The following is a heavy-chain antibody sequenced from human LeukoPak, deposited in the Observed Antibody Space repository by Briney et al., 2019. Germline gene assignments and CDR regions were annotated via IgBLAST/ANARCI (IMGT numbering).Heavy chain of an antibody. V-gene: IGHV6-1*01. D-gene: IGHD3-10*02. J-gene: IGHJ5*01. CDR3: AREQLWSGPNRFDS. Sequence: SQTLSLTCGISGDSVSSKSGGWNWIRQSPSRGLEWLGRTYYTSKWYNEYAVSMKSRITINSDTSKNQLSLHLDSVTPEDTAVYYCAREQLWSGPNRFDSWGQGTLVTVSS. CDR2: TYYTSKWYN. CDR1: GDSVSSKSGG.